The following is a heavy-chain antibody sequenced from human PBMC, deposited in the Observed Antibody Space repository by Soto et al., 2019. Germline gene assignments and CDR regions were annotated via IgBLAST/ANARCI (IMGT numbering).Heavy chain of an antibody. CDR2: ISGSTGHT. Sequence: EVQLLESGGGFVQPWWSLRRSCAASGFTFISFAMTWSRQAPGEGLEWGSAISGSTGHTYYADSVKGRFTISRDNSKNTLYLQMDSLTAEDTAVYYCAKGPSEYIGRSYLRYCDYWGQGSLVTVS. CDR1: GFTFISFA. CDR3: AKGPSEYIGRSYLRYCDY. V-gene: IGHV3-23*01. J-gene: IGHJ4*02. D-gene: IGHD3-16*02.